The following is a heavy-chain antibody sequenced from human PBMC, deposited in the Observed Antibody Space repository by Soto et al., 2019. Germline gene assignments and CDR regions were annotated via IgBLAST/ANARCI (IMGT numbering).Heavy chain of an antibody. V-gene: IGHV3-9*01. J-gene: IGHJ4*02. Sequence: VQLGESGGGLVQPGRSLRLSCAASGFTFDNYDMHWVRQVPGKGLEWLSSISWNSDDIYYADSVRGRFTISRDNAKNSVYLQMNCRRTDDTALYYCARGPFARVTPGLDFWGQGTQVTVSS. CDR1: GFTFDNYD. CDR2: ISWNSDDI. CDR3: ARGPFARVTPGLDF.